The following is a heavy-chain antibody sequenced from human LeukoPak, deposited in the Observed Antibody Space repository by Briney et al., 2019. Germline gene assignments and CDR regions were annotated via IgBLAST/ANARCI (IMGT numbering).Heavy chain of an antibody. V-gene: IGHV4-34*01. D-gene: IGHD6-19*01. CDR2: INHSGST. Sequence: PSETLSLTCAVYGGSFSGYYWSWIRQPPGKGLEWIGEINHSGSTNYNPSLKSRVTISVDTSKNQFSLKLSSVTAADTAVYYCARGLPRGSSGWYRPDDYYYYYYYMDVWGKGTTVTVSS. J-gene: IGHJ6*03. CDR3: ARGLPRGSSGWYRPDDYYYYYYYMDV. CDR1: GGSFSGYY.